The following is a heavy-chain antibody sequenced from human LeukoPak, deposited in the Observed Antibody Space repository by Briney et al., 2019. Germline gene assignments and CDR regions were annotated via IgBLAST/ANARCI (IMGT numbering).Heavy chain of an antibody. V-gene: IGHV1-69*05. J-gene: IGHJ4*02. D-gene: IGHD6-19*01. CDR3: AKDHCRGSGWLTN. CDR2: IIPIFGTA. CDR1: GGTFSSYA. Sequence: TSVKVSCKASGGTFSSYAISWVRQAPGQGLEWMGGIIPIFGTANYAQKFQGRVTITTDESTSTAYMELSSLRTEDTALYYCAKDHCRGSGWLTNWGQGTLVTVSS.